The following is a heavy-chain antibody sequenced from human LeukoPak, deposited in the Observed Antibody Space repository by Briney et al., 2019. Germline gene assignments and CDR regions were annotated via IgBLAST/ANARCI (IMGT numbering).Heavy chain of an antibody. Sequence: GGSLRLSCVASGFTFSSYVMHWVRQAPGKGLEWVAIIWYDGDIKSYGDSVKGRFTISRDNSKNTVYLQMNSLRAEDTALYYRARVSPGVLDYYGVDVWGQGTTVTVSS. V-gene: IGHV3-33*01. CDR3: ARVSPGVLDYYGVDV. CDR2: IWYDGDIK. J-gene: IGHJ6*02. D-gene: IGHD2-8*01. CDR1: GFTFSSYV.